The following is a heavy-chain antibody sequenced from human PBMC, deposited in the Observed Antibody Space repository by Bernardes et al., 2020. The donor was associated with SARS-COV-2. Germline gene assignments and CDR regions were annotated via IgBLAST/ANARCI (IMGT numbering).Heavy chain of an antibody. J-gene: IGHJ6*02. CDR2: IYTSGST. CDR3: ARESSGVAAAGFDYYYYGMDV. D-gene: IGHD6-13*01. Sequence: SEALSLTCTGSGGSISSGSYYWSWIRQPAGKGLEWIGRIYTSGSTNYNPSLKSRVTISVDTSKNQFSLKLSSVTAADTAVYYCARESSGVAAAGFDYYYYGMDVWGQGTTVTVSS. CDR1: GGSISSGSYY. V-gene: IGHV4-61*02.